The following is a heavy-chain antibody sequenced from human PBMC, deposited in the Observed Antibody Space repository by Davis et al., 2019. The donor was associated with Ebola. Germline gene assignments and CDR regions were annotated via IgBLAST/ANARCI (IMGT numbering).Heavy chain of an antibody. CDR2: IYYSGST. V-gene: IGHV4-59*12. CDR3: ARGGEYGSGSSNWYFDL. D-gene: IGHD3-10*01. J-gene: IGHJ2*01. CDR1: GASISSYY. Sequence: GSLRLSCSVSGASISSYYWSWIRQPPGKGLEWIGYIYYSGSTNYNPSLKSRVTISVDTSKNQFSLKLSSVTVADTAVYYCARGGEYGSGSSNWYFDLWGRGTLVTVSS.